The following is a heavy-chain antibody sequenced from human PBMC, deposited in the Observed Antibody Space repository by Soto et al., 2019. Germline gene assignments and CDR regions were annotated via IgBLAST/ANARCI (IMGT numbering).Heavy chain of an antibody. CDR3: ARDPGLGRTYAFDI. V-gene: IGHV3-30-3*01. Sequence: GGSLRLSCAASGFTFSSYAMHWVRQAPGKGLEWVAVISYDGSNKYYADSVKGRFTISRDNSKNTLYLQMNSLRAEDTAVYYCARDPGLGRTYAFDIWGQGTMVTVSS. CDR1: GFTFSSYA. J-gene: IGHJ3*02. CDR2: ISYDGSNK.